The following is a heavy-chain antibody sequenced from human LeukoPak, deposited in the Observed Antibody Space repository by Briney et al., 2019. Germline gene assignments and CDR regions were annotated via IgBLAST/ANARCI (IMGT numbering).Heavy chain of an antibody. V-gene: IGHV4-39*07. Sequence: SETLSLTCTVSGGSISSSSYYWGWIRQPPGKGLEWIGSIYYSGSTYYNPSLKSRVTISVDTSKNQFSLKLSSVTAADTAVYYCARGYRIAAAGTSWFDPWGQGTLVTVSS. D-gene: IGHD6-13*01. J-gene: IGHJ5*02. CDR1: GGSISSSSYY. CDR2: IYYSGST. CDR3: ARGYRIAAAGTSWFDP.